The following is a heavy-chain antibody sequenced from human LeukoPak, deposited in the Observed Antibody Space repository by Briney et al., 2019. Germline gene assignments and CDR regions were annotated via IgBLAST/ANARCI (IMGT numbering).Heavy chain of an antibody. CDR3: AKDRSGTTGFDY. Sequence: GGSLRLSCAASGFTFDDYAMHWVRQAPGKGLEWVSLISGDGGSTNYADSVKGRFTISRDNSKNSLYLQMNSLRTEDTALYYCAKDRSGTTGFDYWGQGTLVTVSS. J-gene: IGHJ4*02. D-gene: IGHD1-7*01. CDR2: ISGDGGST. CDR1: GFTFDDYA. V-gene: IGHV3-43*02.